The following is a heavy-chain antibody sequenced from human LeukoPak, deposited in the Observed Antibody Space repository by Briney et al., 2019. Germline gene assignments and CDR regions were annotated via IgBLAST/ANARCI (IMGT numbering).Heavy chain of an antibody. Sequence: GGSLRLSSAASGFTVITNDMTWVPQAPGKGLEWVSVLYSDGNTKYADSVQGRFTISRDNSKNTLYLEMNSLSPDDTAVYYCARGVEPLAANTLAYWGQGTLVTVSS. CDR2: LYSDGNT. D-gene: IGHD1-14*01. V-gene: IGHV3-53*01. CDR3: ARGVEPLAANTLAY. CDR1: GFTVITND. J-gene: IGHJ4*02.